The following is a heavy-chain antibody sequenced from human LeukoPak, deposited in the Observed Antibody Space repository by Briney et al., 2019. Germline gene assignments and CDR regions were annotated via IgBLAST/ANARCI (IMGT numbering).Heavy chain of an antibody. D-gene: IGHD1-26*01. CDR3: ARGHEVWWLDY. J-gene: IGHJ4*02. V-gene: IGHV1-18*01. CDR1: GYTFTIYG. CDR2: ISAYNGNT. Sequence: ASVKVSFTASGYTFTIYGISWVRQAPGQGLEWMGWISAYNGNTNYTQKLQGRVTMTTDTSTSTAYMELRSLRSDDTAVYYCARGHEVWWLDYWGQGTLVTVSS.